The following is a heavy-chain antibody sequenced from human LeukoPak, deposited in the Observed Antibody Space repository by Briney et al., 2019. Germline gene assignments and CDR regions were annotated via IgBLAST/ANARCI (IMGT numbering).Heavy chain of an antibody. Sequence: PSETLSLTCTVSGGSISSFYWNWIRQPAGKGLEWIGRIYTCENTKYNPSLKSRVTMSVDTSKNQFSLKLSSVTAADTAVYYCARRHCTSSSCYFDYWGQGILVTVSS. J-gene: IGHJ4*02. CDR1: GGSISSFY. CDR2: IYTCENT. CDR3: ARRHCTSSSCYFDY. D-gene: IGHD2-15*01. V-gene: IGHV4-4*07.